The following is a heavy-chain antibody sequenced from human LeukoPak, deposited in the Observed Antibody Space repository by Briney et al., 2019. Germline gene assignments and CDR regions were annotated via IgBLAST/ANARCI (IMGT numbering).Heavy chain of an antibody. Sequence: ASVKVSCKASGYTFTGYYMHWVRQAPGQGLEWMGWINPNSVGTNYAQKFQGRVTMTRDTSISTAYMELSRLRSDDTAVYYCARDPFGYYYDSSGYYDYWGQGTLVTVSS. V-gene: IGHV1-2*02. CDR3: ARDPFGYYYDSSGYYDY. J-gene: IGHJ4*02. CDR1: GYTFTGYY. D-gene: IGHD3-22*01. CDR2: INPNSVGT.